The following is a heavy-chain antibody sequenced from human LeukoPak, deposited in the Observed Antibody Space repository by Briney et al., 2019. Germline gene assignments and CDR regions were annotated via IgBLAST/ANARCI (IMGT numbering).Heavy chain of an antibody. J-gene: IGHJ4*02. CDR2: MSCDGINT. V-gene: IGHV3-30*04. Sequence: GTPLRLSCATSGFTFRTSGVHWVRQAPGKGLEWVALMSCDGINTYYADSVKGRFTVSRDSSKDILYLQMNSLRADDTAIYYCAKDHAGSGRAFEYWGQGTLVTVSS. CDR1: GFTFRTSG. CDR3: AKDHAGSGRAFEY. D-gene: IGHD3-10*01.